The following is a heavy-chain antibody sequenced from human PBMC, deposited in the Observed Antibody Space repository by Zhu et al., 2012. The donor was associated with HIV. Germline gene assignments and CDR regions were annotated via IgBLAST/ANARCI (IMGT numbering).Heavy chain of an antibody. CDR3: ARIPGGVVAATIDY. V-gene: IGHV4-39*02. D-gene: IGHD2-15*01. CDR1: GGSTTNTYFY. Sequence: QVQLQESGPGQVETSETLSLTCSVSGGSTTNTYFYWDWVRQSPGKGLEWIGSVYHDGSTDYNPALKSRATISVDTSKNHFSLRLTSVTAADTAIYYCARIPGGVVAATIDYWGQGTLVTVSS. CDR2: VYHDGST. J-gene: IGHJ4*02.